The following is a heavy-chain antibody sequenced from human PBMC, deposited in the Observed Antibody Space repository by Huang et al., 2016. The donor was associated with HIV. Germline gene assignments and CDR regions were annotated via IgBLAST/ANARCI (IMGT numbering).Heavy chain of an antibody. D-gene: IGHD5-12*01. V-gene: IGHV4-39*01. CDR3: ARRQYRNSPADY. Sequence: QLQLQESGPGLVKPSATLSLTCTVSGGSISDSYHWDWIRQPPGTGLEWIGTRYYTGTTQYSPSLKRRVIISVDRSNNQLALTLSSVTAADTAVYFCARRQYRNSPADYWGQGALVIVSS. CDR1: GGSISDSYH. J-gene: IGHJ4*02. CDR2: RYYTGTT.